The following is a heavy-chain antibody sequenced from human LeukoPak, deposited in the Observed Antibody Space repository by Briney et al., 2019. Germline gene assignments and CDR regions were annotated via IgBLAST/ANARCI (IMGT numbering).Heavy chain of an antibody. CDR2: IYYSGST. Sequence: SETLSLTCTVSGGSISGHYWSWIRQPPGKGLEWTGYIYYSGSTNYNPSLKSRVTISVDTSKNPFSLKLSSVTAADTAVYYCARLSGSPSKFDYWGQGTLVTVFS. V-gene: IGHV4-59*08. J-gene: IGHJ4*02. D-gene: IGHD1-26*01. CDR1: GGSISGHY. CDR3: ARLSGSPSKFDY.